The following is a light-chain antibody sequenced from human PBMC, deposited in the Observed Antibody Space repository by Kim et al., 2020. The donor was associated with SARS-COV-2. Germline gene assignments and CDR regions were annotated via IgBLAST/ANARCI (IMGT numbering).Light chain of an antibody. CDR2: GSS. Sequence: PPGERPARTCRARKKCHSNYLAWYQQKPGQAPRLLVYGSSSRAAATPDRFNGSGSGADFTLNITRLEPEDSAVYYCHQYYASPRTFGQGTKLEI. CDR1: KKCHSNY. J-gene: IGKJ1*01. V-gene: IGKV3-20*01. CDR3: HQYYASPRT.